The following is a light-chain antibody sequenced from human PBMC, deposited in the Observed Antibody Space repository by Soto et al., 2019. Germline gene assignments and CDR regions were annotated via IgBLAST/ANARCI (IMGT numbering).Light chain of an antibody. CDR3: LQRNSYPHP. V-gene: IGKV1-17*01. Sequence: IQMTQSPSSLSASVGDRVTIACRASQGIRNDLGWFQQKPGTDPKRLIYAASSLQRGVPSKFRGSGSGTQFTLTINSLQPEDFATYYCLQRNSYPHPVGQGTKLEI. J-gene: IGKJ2*01. CDR1: QGIRND. CDR2: AAS.